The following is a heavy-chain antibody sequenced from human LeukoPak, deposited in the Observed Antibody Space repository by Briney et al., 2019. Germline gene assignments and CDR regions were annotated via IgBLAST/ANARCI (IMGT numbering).Heavy chain of an antibody. CDR1: GGPIGDGGSS. CDR3: ARHYGP. Sequence: SQTLSLTCGMSGGPIGDGGSSWSWIRQPPGSGLEWIGSIQRGGITSYNPSLKSRVTISVDTSKNQFSLKLNSVTAADTAVYYCARHYGPWGQGTLVAVSS. J-gene: IGHJ5*02. D-gene: IGHD3-10*01. V-gene: IGHV4-30-2*03. CDR2: IQRGGIT.